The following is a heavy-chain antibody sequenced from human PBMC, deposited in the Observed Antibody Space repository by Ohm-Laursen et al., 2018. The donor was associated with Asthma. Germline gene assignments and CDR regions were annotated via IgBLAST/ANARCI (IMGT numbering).Heavy chain of an antibody. CDR1: GFTFSNHW. V-gene: IGHV3-7*05. CDR3: ARDSQAMVTTEGLYFGMDV. CDR2: INQDGSIW. D-gene: IGHD4-17*01. Sequence: SLRLSCAASGFTFSNHWMTWVRQAPGRGLEWVANINQDGSIWGYVDSVKGRFAISRDNAHNSLYLQMNSLRAEDTALYYCARDSQAMVTTEGLYFGMDVWGQGTTVTVSS. J-gene: IGHJ6*02.